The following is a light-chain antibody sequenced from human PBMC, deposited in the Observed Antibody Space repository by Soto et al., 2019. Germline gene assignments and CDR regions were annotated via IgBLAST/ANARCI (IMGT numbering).Light chain of an antibody. CDR3: QQRSDWPST. V-gene: IGKV3-11*01. Sequence: EIVLPQSPATLSLSPGEGATLSCRASQSVGRYLAWYHQKPGQAPRLLIYDASKRATGIAARFSGSGSGTDFTLTISSLEPEDFAVYYFQQRSDWPSTFGGGNKVQIK. CDR1: QSVGRY. J-gene: IGKJ4*01. CDR2: DAS.